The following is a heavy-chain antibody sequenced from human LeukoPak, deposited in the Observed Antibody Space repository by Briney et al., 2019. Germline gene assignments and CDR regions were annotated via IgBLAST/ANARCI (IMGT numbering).Heavy chain of an antibody. CDR1: GFTFSSYA. D-gene: IGHD4-17*01. CDR2: ISYDVNNK. CDR3: ARDEHRYGDYPPFDY. Sequence: GGSLRLSCAASGFTFSSYAIHWVRQAPGKRLEWVAVISYDVNNKYYADSVKGRFTISRDNSKNTVYLQMNSLRAEDTAVYYCARDEHRYGDYPPFDYWGQGTLVTVSS. J-gene: IGHJ4*02. V-gene: IGHV3-30-3*01.